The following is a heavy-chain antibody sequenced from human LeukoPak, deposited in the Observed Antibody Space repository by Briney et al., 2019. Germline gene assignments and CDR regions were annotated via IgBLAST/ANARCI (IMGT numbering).Heavy chain of an antibody. Sequence: GGSLRLSCAASGFTFSSYAMSWVRQAPGKGREWVSAISGSGGSTYYADSVKGRFTISRDSSKNTLYLQMNSLRAEDTAVYYCAKEKAAAGTGYAFDIWGQGTMVTVSS. CDR3: AKEKAAAGTGYAFDI. V-gene: IGHV3-23*01. D-gene: IGHD6-13*01. J-gene: IGHJ3*02. CDR1: GFTFSSYA. CDR2: ISGSGGST.